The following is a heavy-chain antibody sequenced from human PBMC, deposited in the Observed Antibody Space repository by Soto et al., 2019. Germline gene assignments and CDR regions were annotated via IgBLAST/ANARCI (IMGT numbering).Heavy chain of an antibody. V-gene: IGHV3-21*01. D-gene: IGHD3-9*01. J-gene: IGHJ4*02. CDR2: LSGNSDYI. Sequence: GGSLRLSCAASGFTFSSYNMNWVRQAPGKGLEWVSSLSGNSDYIYYADSLKGRFTISRDNAKNSLYLQMNSLRAEDTAVYYCVRDLRRYDILTGYPTSYFFDYWGQGTLVTVSS. CDR3: VRDLRRYDILTGYPTSYFFDY. CDR1: GFTFSSYN.